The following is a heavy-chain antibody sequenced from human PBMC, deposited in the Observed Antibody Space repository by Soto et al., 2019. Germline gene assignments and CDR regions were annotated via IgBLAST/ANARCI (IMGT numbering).Heavy chain of an antibody. D-gene: IGHD5-18*01. CDR3: ARDGSRDTPLAGLSKWFDP. CDR2: ISVSGRTI. Sequence: LRLSCTASGFIFSNYEMNWVRQAPGKGLEWISYISVSGRTIYYADSVKGRFTISRDNAKKSLFLQINSLRVEDTAVYYCARDGSRDTPLAGLSKWFDPWGHGTQVTVXS. V-gene: IGHV3-48*03. CDR1: GFIFSNYE. J-gene: IGHJ5*02.